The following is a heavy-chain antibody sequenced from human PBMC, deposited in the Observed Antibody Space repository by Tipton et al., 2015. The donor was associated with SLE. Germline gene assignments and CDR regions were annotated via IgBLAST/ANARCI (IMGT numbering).Heavy chain of an antibody. CDR2: ISTYTGNT. CDR1: GGTFSSYA. J-gene: IGHJ4*02. CDR3: ASGTYFFDY. Sequence: QVQLVQSGPEVKKPGSSVKVSCKASGGTFSSYAISWVRQAPGQGLEWMGWISTYTGNTNYAQKLQGRVTMTTDTSTSTVYMELRSLRSDDTAVYYCASGTYFFDYWGQGTLVTVSS. D-gene: IGHD1-26*01. V-gene: IGHV1-18*01.